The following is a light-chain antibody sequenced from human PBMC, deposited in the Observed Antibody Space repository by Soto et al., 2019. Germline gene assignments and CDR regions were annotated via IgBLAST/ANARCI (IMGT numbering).Light chain of an antibody. Sequence: SYELTQPHAVSVAQGKTARITCGGNNIGSTSVHWYQQKPGQAPVLVIYYDSDRPSGIPERFSGSNSGNTATLTISRVEAGYEANYCCQVWARSSDHALCGGCTQLTVL. V-gene: IGLV3-21*04. CDR3: QVWARSSDHAL. CDR2: YDS. J-gene: IGLJ7*01. CDR1: NIGSTS.